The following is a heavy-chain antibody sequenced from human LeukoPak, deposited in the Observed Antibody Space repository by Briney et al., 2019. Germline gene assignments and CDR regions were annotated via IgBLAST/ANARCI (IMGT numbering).Heavy chain of an antibody. CDR2: IKSGGTTT. CDR1: GFSFSDYY. CDR3: ATTHYRPY. V-gene: IGHV3-11*01. Sequence: AGGSLRLSCEASGFSFSDYYVSWIRQVPGKGLEWISYIKSGGTTTHYSDSVKGRFTISRDDAKNSLFLQMNSLRAEDTAVYYCATTHYRPYWGQGTLVTVSS. J-gene: IGHJ4*02. D-gene: IGHD1-1*01.